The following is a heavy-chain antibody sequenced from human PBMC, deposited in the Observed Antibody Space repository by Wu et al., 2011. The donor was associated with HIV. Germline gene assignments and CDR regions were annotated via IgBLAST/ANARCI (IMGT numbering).Heavy chain of an antibody. CDR1: GYNFPKFW. V-gene: IGHV5-51*03. CDR3: ARPIDNWADDLFDL. CDR2: IYPDDSDT. D-gene: IGHD5-24*01. Sequence: VQLVQSGSEVKKPGDSLKISRQASGYNFPKFWIGWVRQKPGKGLEWMGIIYPDDSDTRYSPSFQGQVTISADKSTTTAYLQWSSLKASDTAMYYCARPIDNWADDLFDLWGQGTVVTVSS. J-gene: IGHJ3*01.